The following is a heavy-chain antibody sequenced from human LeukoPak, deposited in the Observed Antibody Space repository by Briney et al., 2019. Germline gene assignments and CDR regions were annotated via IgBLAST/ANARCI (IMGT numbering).Heavy chain of an antibody. J-gene: IGHJ6*03. D-gene: IGHD3-3*01. CDR1: GGSISSSSYY. CDR3: ASGSYDFWSGYPHYMDV. CDR2: IYYSGST. V-gene: IGHV4-39*01. Sequence: SETLSLTCTVSGGSISSSSYYWGWIRQPPGKGLEWIGSIYYSGSTYYNPSLKSRVTISVDTSKNQFSLKLSSVTAADTAVYYCASGSYDFWSGYPHYMDVWSKGTTVTVSS.